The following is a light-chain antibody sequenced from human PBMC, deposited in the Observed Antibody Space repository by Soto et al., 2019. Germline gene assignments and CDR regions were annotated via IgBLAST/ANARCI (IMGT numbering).Light chain of an antibody. CDR3: GSYKSGSTYV. CDR2: EVS. Sequence: QSVLTQPASVSGSPGQSITISCTGTTSDIGTYSYVSWYQQHAGKAPKLIIYEVSHRPSGVSNRFSGSRSGNTAYLTISGLQAEDEADYYCGSYKSGSTYVFGTGTRSPS. V-gene: IGLV2-14*01. J-gene: IGLJ1*01. CDR1: TSDIGTYSY.